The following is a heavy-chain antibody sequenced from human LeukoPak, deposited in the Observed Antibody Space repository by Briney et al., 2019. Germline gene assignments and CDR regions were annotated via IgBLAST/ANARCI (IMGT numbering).Heavy chain of an antibody. J-gene: IGHJ4*02. Sequence: ASVKVSCKASGYTFTGYYMHWVRQAPGQGLEWMGWISAYNGNTNYAQKLQGRVTMTTDTSTSTAYMELRSLRSDDTAVYYCARERATVVITTFDYWGQGTLVTVSS. D-gene: IGHD4-23*01. CDR3: ARERATVVITTFDY. CDR2: ISAYNGNT. V-gene: IGHV1-18*04. CDR1: GYTFTGYY.